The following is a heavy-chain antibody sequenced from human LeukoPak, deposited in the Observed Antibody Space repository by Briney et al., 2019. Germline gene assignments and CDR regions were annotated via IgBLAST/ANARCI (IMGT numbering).Heavy chain of an antibody. CDR2: ISYDGSNK. V-gene: IGHV3-30*04. J-gene: IGHJ4*02. Sequence: AGGSLRLSCAASGFTFSSYAMHWVRQAPGKGLEWVAVISYDGSNKYYADSVKGRFTISRDNSKNTLYLQMNSLKTEDTAVYYCTRLSGDNWNYGGNFDSWGQGTLVTVSS. CDR1: GFTFSSYA. CDR3: TRLSGDNWNYGGNFDS. D-gene: IGHD1-7*01.